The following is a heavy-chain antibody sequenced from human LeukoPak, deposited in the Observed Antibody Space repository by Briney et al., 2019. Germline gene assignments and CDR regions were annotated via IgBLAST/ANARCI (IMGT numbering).Heavy chain of an antibody. CDR3: AILYDFWSGLDY. D-gene: IGHD3-3*01. CDR1: GFTFSSYA. CDR2: ISGSGGST. Sequence: GGSLRLSCAGSGFTFSSYAMSRVGQAPGKGLEWVAAISGSGGSTYYADSVKGRFTISRDNSKTTLYLQMNGLRAEDTAVYYCAILYDFWSGLDYGGQGTLVTVSS. V-gene: IGHV3-23*01. J-gene: IGHJ4*02.